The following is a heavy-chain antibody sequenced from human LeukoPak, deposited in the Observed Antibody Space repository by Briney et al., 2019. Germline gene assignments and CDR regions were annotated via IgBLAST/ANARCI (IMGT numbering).Heavy chain of an antibody. CDR3: ARVYYSNSYDYWYFDL. D-gene: IGHD6-13*01. CDR2: IYHTGST. V-gene: IGHV4-38-2*02. J-gene: IGHJ2*01. Sequence: SETLSLTCTVSDYSITNDDFWGWMRQPPGKGLEWIGNIYHTGSTYYNPSLKSRVTILVDTSKNQFSLKLSSVTAADTAVYYCARVYYSNSYDYWYFDLWGRGTLVTVSS. CDR1: DYSITNDDF.